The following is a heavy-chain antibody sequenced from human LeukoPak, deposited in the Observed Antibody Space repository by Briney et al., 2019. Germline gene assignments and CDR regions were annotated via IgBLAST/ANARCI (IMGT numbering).Heavy chain of an antibody. Sequence: SQTLSLTCAVSVGSISSGGYSWSWIRQPPGKGLEWIGYIYHSGSTYYNPSLKSRVTISVDRSKDQFSLKLSSVTAADTAVYYCARAVVPAAIFDYWGQGIVVSVFS. D-gene: IGHD2-2*01. J-gene: IGHJ4*02. V-gene: IGHV4-30-2*01. CDR2: IYHSGST. CDR3: ARAVVPAAIFDY. CDR1: VGSISSGGYS.